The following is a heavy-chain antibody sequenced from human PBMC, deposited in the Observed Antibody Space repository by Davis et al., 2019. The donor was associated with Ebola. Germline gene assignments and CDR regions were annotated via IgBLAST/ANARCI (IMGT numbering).Heavy chain of an antibody. CDR1: GGSISSGGYY. D-gene: IGHD2-2*01. CDR3: ARVRRGDIVVVPAAMSYYYYYMDV. Sequence: SETLSLTCTVSGGSISSGGYYWSWIRQHPGKGLEWIGYIYYSGSTYYNPSLKSRVTISVDTSKNQFSLKLSSVTAADTAVYYCARVRRGDIVVVPAAMSYYYYYMDVWGKGTTVTVSS. CDR2: IYYSGST. V-gene: IGHV4-31*03. J-gene: IGHJ6*03.